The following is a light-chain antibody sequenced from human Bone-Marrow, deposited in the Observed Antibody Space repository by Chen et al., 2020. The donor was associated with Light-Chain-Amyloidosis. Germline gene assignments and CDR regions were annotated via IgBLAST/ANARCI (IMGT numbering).Light chain of an antibody. CDR2: DGS. CDR1: ALPSKY. J-gene: IGLJ3*02. V-gene: IGLV3-10*01. Sequence: SYELTQPPSVSVSPGQTARITCSGVALPSKYTYWYQQKSGQAPVLVISDGSRRPSGIPERFSAASSGTTATLTVSGEQVEDEADYYCFSTDSSDNHGGVFGGGTKLTVL. CDR3: FSTDSSDNHGGV.